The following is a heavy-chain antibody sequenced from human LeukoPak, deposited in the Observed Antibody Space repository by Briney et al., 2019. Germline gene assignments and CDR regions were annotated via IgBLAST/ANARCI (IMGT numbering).Heavy chain of an antibody. D-gene: IGHD3-10*01. V-gene: IGHV3-15*01. CDR1: GFTFNAYA. J-gene: IGHJ4*02. CDR3: TTELVWFGVLAH. CDR2: IKSKTDGGTT. Sequence: GSLRLSCAASGFTFNAYAMSWVRQAPGKGLEWVGRIKSKTDGGTTDYAAPVKDRFTISRDDSKSTLYLQMNSLQTEDTGVYYCTTELVWFGVLAHWGQGTLATVSS.